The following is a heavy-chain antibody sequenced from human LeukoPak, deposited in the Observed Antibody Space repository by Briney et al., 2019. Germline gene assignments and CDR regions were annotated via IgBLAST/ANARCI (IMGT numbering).Heavy chain of an antibody. CDR2: IYYSGST. D-gene: IGHD1-26*01. V-gene: IGHV4-39*01. CDR1: GGSISSSSYY. CDR3: ARQGPRWGHIDY. Sequence: SETLSLTCTVSGGSISSSSYYWGWIRQPPGKGLEWIGSIYYSGSTYYNPSLKSRVTISVDTSKNQFSLKLSSVTAADTAVYYCARQGPRWGHIDYWGQGTLVTVSS. J-gene: IGHJ4*02.